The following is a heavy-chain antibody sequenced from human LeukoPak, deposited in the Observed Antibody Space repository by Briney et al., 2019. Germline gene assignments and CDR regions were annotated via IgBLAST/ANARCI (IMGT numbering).Heavy chain of an antibody. J-gene: IGHJ6*02. CDR3: AFLEGYSYGTGSSYGTDV. V-gene: IGHV3-30*03. Sequence: PGGSLRLSCAASGFTFSNYWMHWVRQATGKGLEWVAVMSFDVKNTYYSESVTGRFTITRDNFRNTLYMQMHSLKTKDTAVYYCAFLEGYSYGTGSSYGTDVWGQGTAVTVS. D-gene: IGHD5-18*01. CDR2: MSFDVKNT. CDR1: GFTFSNYW.